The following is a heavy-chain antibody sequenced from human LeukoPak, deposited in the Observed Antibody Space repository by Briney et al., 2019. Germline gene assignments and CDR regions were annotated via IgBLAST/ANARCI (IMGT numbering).Heavy chain of an antibody. CDR1: GFSIRPREVG. V-gene: IGHV2-5*02. CDR3: AHKKDCSRTGCYFDF. J-gene: IGHJ4*01. CDR2: LFWDDDK. Sequence: SGPTLVKPTQTLTLTCSLSGFSIRPREVGVGWFRHPPGKALEWLALLFWDDDKRYSPALKSRLSITKDTSKNQVVLTMINMDPVDTGTYYCAHKKDCSRTGCYFDFWGHGALVIVS. D-gene: IGHD2-2*01.